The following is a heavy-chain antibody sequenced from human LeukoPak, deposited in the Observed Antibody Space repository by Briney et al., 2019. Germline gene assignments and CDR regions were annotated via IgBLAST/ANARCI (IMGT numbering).Heavy chain of an antibody. V-gene: IGHV4-59*08. CDR3: ASYGGMQQLAGGSYFDY. CDR1: GGSISSYY. D-gene: IGHD6-13*01. Sequence: SETLSLTCTVSGGSISSYYWSWIRQPPGKGLEWIGYIYYSGSTNYSPSLKSRVTISVDTSKNQFSLKLSSVTAADTAVYYCASYGGMQQLAGGSYFDYWGQGTLVTVSS. CDR2: IYYSGST. J-gene: IGHJ4*02.